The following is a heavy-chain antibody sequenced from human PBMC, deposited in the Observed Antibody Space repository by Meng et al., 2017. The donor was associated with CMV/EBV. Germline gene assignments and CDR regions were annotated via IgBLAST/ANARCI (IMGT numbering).Heavy chain of an antibody. CDR1: VFTHTVYG. CDR2: ISGYNGHT. V-gene: IGHV1-18*01. D-gene: IGHD2-21*01. Sequence: HVQLMVTGVDVKMSGDSGQVLCQASVFTHTVYGIRWVRQAPGQGLEWMGWISGYNGHTNFAQNLQGRVTMTTDTSTNTAYVELRSLRSDDTAIYYCARGVPLGIIYSFDYWGQGTLVTVSS. J-gene: IGHJ4*01. CDR3: ARGVPLGIIYSFDY.